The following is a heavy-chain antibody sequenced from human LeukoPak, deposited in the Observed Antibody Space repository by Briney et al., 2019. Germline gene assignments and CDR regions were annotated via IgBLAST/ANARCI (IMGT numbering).Heavy chain of an antibody. CDR3: ARGPPSSYYYYSGMDV. J-gene: IGHJ6*02. CDR1: GFTFSSYA. Sequence: GGSLRLSCAASGFTFSSYAMHWVRQAPGKGLEWVAVISYDGSNKYYADSVKGRFTISRDNSKNTLYLQMNSLRAEDTAVYYCARGPPSSYYYYSGMDVWGQGTTVTVSS. V-gene: IGHV3-30*14. CDR2: ISYDGSNK.